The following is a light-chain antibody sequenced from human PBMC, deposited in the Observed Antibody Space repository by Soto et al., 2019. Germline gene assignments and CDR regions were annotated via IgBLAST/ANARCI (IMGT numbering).Light chain of an antibody. CDR3: QQYKNWPL. J-gene: IGKJ5*01. Sequence: MMMTQSPATLSLSPGERVTPSCRTSHSVNSHVAWYQQKPGQAPRLLLYGASTRATGIPVRFIGSGFGTEFTLTIRSMKSEDFAVYYCQQYKNWPLFCQGTRLEIK. CDR1: HSVNSH. V-gene: IGKV3-15*01. CDR2: GAS.